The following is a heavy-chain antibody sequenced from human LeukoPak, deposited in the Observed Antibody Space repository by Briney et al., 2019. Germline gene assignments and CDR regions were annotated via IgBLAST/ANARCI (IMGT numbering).Heavy chain of an antibody. CDR1: GGSFSGYY. V-gene: IGHV4-34*01. CDR2: INHSGST. J-gene: IGHJ5*02. Sequence: SETLSLTCAVYGGSFSGYYWSWIRQPPGQGLEWIGEINHSGSTNYNPSLTSRVTISVDTPKNQFSLKLSCVTAADTAVYYCARDYRARYYYGSGRAWFDPWGQGTLVTVSS. D-gene: IGHD3-10*01. CDR3: ARDYRARYYYGSGRAWFDP.